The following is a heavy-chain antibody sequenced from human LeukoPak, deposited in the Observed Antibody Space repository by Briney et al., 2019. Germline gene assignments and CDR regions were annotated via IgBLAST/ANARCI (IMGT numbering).Heavy chain of an antibody. CDR1: GGSISSYY. D-gene: IGHD3-22*01. CDR3: ARLGYYDSSGYYPFDY. J-gene: IGHJ4*02. V-gene: IGHV4-59*08. Sequence: SDTLSLTCTVSGGSISSYYWSWIRQPPGKGLEWIGYIYYSGSTNYNPSLKSRVTISVDTSKNQFSLKLSSVTAADTAVYYCARLGYYDSSGYYPFDYWGQGTLVTVSS. CDR2: IYYSGST.